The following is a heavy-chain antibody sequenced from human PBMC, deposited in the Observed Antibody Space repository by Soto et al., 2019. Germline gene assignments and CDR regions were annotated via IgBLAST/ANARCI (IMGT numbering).Heavy chain of an antibody. Sequence: QVQLVESGGGVVQPGRSLRLSCAAAGFTFSSYGMHWVRQAPGKGLEGVAVISYDGSNKYYADSVKGRFTISRDNSKNTLYLQMNSLRAEDTAVYYCARDPAGGYRYGSVGYFDLWGRGTLVTVSS. J-gene: IGHJ2*01. CDR1: GFTFSSYG. D-gene: IGHD5-18*01. CDR2: ISYDGSNK. CDR3: ARDPAGGYRYGSVGYFDL. V-gene: IGHV3-30*03.